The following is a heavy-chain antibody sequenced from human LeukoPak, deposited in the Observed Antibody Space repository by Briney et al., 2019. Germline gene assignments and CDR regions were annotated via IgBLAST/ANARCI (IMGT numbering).Heavy chain of an antibody. J-gene: IGHJ4*02. CDR3: ARVGDLNFYDF. V-gene: IGHV3-64*02. CDR2: LNYDGDRT. CDR1: GFTFSKYS. D-gene: IGHD1-20*01. Sequence: GGSLRLSCVASGFTFSKYSMHWVRQIPGKGLEYVSALNYDGDRTYYADSVKARFTISRDNSKNTLFLQMSSLRAEEMAVYYCARVGDLNFYDFWGQGTLVTVSS.